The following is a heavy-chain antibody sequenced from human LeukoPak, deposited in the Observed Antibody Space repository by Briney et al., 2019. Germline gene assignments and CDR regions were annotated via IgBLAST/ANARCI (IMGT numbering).Heavy chain of an antibody. D-gene: IGHD6-19*01. V-gene: IGHV4-59*08. J-gene: IGHJ4*02. CDR3: ARYGGSGWVIDN. CDR1: GGSISSYY. Sequence: SETLSLTCTVSGGSISSYYWTWIRQPPGKGPEWIGYIYYTGATSYNPSLKSRVTISVDTSKKQFSLKLTSVTAADTAVYYCARYGGSGWVIDNWGQGTLVTVSS. CDR2: IYYTGAT.